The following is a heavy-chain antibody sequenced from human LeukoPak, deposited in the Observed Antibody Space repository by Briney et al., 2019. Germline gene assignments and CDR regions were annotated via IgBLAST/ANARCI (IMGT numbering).Heavy chain of an antibody. CDR3: ARVGRTGSGSYYSYFDY. CDR1: GGSISSYY. CDR2: IYTSGST. J-gene: IGHJ4*02. D-gene: IGHD3-10*01. Sequence: ASETLSLTSTVSGGSISSYYWSWIRQPAGKGLEWIGRIYTSGSTNYNPSLKSRVTMSVDTSKNQFSLKLSSVTAADTAVYYCARVGRTGSGSYYSYFDYWGQGTLVTVSS. V-gene: IGHV4-4*07.